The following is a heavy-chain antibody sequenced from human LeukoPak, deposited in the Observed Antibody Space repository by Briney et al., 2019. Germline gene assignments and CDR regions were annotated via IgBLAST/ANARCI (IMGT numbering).Heavy chain of an antibody. CDR2: IYYSGST. CDR1: GGSISSGDYY. D-gene: IGHD5-12*01. V-gene: IGHV4-30-4*01. Sequence: PSETLSLTCTVSGGSISSGDYYWSWIRQPPGKGLEWIGYIYYSGSTYYNPSLKSRVTISVDTSKNQFSLKLSSVTAADTAVYYCARHSKMVATDYWGQGTLVTVSS. CDR3: ARHSKMVATDY. J-gene: IGHJ4*02.